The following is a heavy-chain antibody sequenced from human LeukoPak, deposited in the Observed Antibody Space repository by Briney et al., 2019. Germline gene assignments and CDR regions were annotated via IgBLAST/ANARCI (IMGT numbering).Heavy chain of an antibody. CDR1: GGSFSDYY. Sequence: SETLSLTCAVYGGSFSDYYWSWIRQPPGKGLERIGEINHSGSTKYNPSLKSRVTISVDTSKNQFSLKLSSVTAAVTAVYYCARGNYCSSTSCYTDLPGASKHRSGQNNFDYWGQGTLVTVSS. D-gene: IGHD2-2*02. CDR2: INHSGST. CDR3: ARGNYCSSTSCYTDLPGASKHRSGQNNFDY. V-gene: IGHV4-34*01. J-gene: IGHJ4*02.